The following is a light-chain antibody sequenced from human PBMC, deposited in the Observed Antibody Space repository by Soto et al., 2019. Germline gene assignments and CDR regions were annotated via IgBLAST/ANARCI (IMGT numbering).Light chain of an antibody. V-gene: IGLV2-11*01. CDR3: CSHAGTYTS. J-gene: IGLJ2*01. CDR1: SSDVGYYNY. CDR2: DVT. Sequence: QSVLTQPRSVSGSPGQSVTISCTGTSSDVGYYNYVSWYQQHPGKAPKLMIYDVTKRPSGVPDRFSGSKSGNTASLTISGLQAEDEADYYCCSHAGTYTSFGGGTKLTVL.